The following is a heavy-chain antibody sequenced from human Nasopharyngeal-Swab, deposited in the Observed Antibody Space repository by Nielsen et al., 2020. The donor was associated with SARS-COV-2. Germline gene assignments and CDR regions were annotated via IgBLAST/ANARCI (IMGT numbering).Heavy chain of an antibody. CDR3: ARLGGDTAMGL. Sequence: SEILSLTCTVSGGSISSSSYYWGWIRQPPGKGLEWIGSIYYSGSTYYNPSLKSRVTISVDTSKNQFSLKLSSVTAADTAVYYCARLGGDTAMGLWGQGTLVTVSS. V-gene: IGHV4-39*01. D-gene: IGHD5-18*01. CDR2: IYYSGST. CDR1: GGSISSSSYY. J-gene: IGHJ4*02.